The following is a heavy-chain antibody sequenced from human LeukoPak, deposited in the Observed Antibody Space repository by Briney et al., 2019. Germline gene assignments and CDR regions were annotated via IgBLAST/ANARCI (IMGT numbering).Heavy chain of an antibody. Sequence: ASVKVSCKASGYTFTGYYMHWVRQAPGQGLEWMGWINPNSGGTNYAQKFQGRVTMTRDTSISTAYMELSSLRSEDTAVYYCARDRSLTYYYDSSGNFDWWGQGTLVTVSS. D-gene: IGHD3-22*01. J-gene: IGHJ4*02. CDR3: ARDRSLTYYYDSSGNFDW. CDR1: GYTFTGYY. V-gene: IGHV1-2*02. CDR2: INPNSGGT.